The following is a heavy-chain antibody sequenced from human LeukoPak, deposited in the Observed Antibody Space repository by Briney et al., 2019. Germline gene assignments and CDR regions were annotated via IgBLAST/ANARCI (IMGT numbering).Heavy chain of an antibody. Sequence: GGSLRLSCAASGFTFSSYAMHWVRQAPGKGLEYVSAISSNGGSTYYANSVKGRFTISRDNSKNTLYLQMGSLRVEDTAVYYCARGALGAHHDYVDYWGQGTLVTVSS. V-gene: IGHV3-64*01. CDR1: GFTFSSYA. D-gene: IGHD4/OR15-4a*01. CDR3: ARGALGAHHDYVDY. CDR2: ISSNGGST. J-gene: IGHJ4*02.